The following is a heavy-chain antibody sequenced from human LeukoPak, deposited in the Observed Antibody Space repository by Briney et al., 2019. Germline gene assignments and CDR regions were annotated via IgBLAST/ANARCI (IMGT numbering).Heavy chain of an antibody. Sequence: GGSLRLSCEASGFTFSRVSMHWVRQAPGKGLEWVALISLDGGTRFYADSVEGRFAISRDNSKNTLFLQMNSLRVKDTALYFCAKEKIDSSGWINCDYWGQGTLVAASS. CDR2: ISLDGGTR. J-gene: IGHJ4*02. D-gene: IGHD3-22*01. CDR1: GFTFSRVS. V-gene: IGHV3-30*18. CDR3: AKEKIDSSGWINCDY.